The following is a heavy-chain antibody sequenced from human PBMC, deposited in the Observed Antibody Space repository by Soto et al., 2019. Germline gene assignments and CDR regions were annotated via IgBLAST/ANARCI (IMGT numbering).Heavy chain of an antibody. CDR3: ARDKITGLFDY. Sequence: SETLSLTCAVSGGSLSTTHWWTWVRQPPGKGLEWIGEIYHSGSTNYNPSLKSRVTMSVDTSKNQFSLKLTSVTAADTAVYYCARDKITGLFDYWGQGTLVTVSS. CDR2: IYHSGST. CDR1: GGSLSTTHW. V-gene: IGHV4-4*02. D-gene: IGHD2-8*02. J-gene: IGHJ4*02.